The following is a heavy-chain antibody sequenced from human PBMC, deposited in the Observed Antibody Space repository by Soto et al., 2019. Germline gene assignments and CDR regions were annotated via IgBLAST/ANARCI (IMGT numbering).Heavy chain of an antibody. CDR2: IYYSGST. CDR1: GGSISSYY. CDR3: ARQWQQLVRGYYYGMDV. D-gene: IGHD6-13*01. V-gene: IGHV4-59*08. J-gene: IGHJ6*02. Sequence: SETLSLTCTVSGGSISSYYWSWIRQPPGKGLEWIGYIYYSGSTNYNPSLKSRVTISVDTSKNQFSLKLSSVTAADTAVYYCARQWQQLVRGYYYGMDVWGQGTTVT.